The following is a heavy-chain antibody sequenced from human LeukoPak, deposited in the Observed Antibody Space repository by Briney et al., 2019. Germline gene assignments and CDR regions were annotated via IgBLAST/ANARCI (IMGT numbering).Heavy chain of an antibody. CDR3: AYSGSYRYSNEYTWFDP. J-gene: IGHJ5*02. D-gene: IGHD3-10*01. CDR2: IYPGDSET. V-gene: IGHV5-51*01. Sequence: GESLKISCKDSGHSFTSYWIGWVRQMPGKGLEWMGIIYPGDSETRYSPSFESQVTISADKSISTAYLQWSSLNVSNTPMYYWAYSGSYRYSNEYTWFDPWGQGTLVTASS. CDR1: GHSFTSYW.